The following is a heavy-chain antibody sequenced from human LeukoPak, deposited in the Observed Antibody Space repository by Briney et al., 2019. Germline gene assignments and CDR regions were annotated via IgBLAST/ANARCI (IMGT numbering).Heavy chain of an antibody. J-gene: IGHJ3*02. V-gene: IGHV4-39*01. CDR2: IHYSGST. Sequence: PSETLSLICTVSGGSISSSTYYWGWIRQPPGKGLEWMGSIHYSGSTYYNPSLKSRVTISVDMSKNQFSLKLSSVTAADTAVYYCARSYCSSSCYAVGAFDIWGQGTVVTVSS. D-gene: IGHD2-2*01. CDR1: GGSISSSTYY. CDR3: ARSYCSSSCYAVGAFDI.